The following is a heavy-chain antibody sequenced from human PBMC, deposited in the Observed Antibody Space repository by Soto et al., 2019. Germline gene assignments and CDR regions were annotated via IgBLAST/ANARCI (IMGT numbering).Heavy chain of an antibody. J-gene: IGHJ4*02. CDR2: MSYDGFKK. CDR1: GFPFSRYG. D-gene: IGHD3-16*01. CDR3: AKKPGECGQVYYFDX. V-gene: IGHV3-30*18. Sequence: GGSLRLSCAASGFPFSRYGIHWARQAPGKGLEWVAVMSYDGFKKYYADSVKGRFTISRDNSKDTLYLQMNSLRAEETAVYYCAKKPGECGQVYYFDXWGQGTMFTVSX.